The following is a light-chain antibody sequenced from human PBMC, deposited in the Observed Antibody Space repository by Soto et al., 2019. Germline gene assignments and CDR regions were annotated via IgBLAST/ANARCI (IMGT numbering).Light chain of an antibody. CDR2: DTS. CDR1: QSVSSY. V-gene: IGKV3-11*01. Sequence: EIVLTQSPATLSLSPGERATLSCRASQSVSSYLAWYQQKPGQAPRLLIYDTSNRATAIPARLSGSGSGTDFTLTISSLQHEDVAVYYCQQRSNWPPLTFGGGTKVEIK. CDR3: QQRSNWPPLT. J-gene: IGKJ4*01.